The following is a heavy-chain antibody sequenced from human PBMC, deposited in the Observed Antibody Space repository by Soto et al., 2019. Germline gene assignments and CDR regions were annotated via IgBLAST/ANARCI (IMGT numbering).Heavy chain of an antibody. CDR3: AREKGAAARLNWFDP. J-gene: IGHJ5*02. D-gene: IGHD6-13*01. V-gene: IGHV4-34*01. CDR1: GGSFSGYY. CDR2: INHSGST. Sequence: SETLSLTCAVYGGSFSGYYWSWIRQPPGKGLEWIGEINHSGSTNYNPSLKSRVTISVDTSKNQFSLKLSSVTAADTAVYYCAREKGAAARLNWFDPWGQGTLVTVSS.